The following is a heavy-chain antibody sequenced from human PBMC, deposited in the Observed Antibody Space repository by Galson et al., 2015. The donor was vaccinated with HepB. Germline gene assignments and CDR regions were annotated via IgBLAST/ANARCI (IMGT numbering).Heavy chain of an antibody. CDR2: IRNDESNQ. J-gene: IGHJ1*01. Sequence: SLRLSCAASGFTFSSYGMHWVRQAPGKGLEWVAFIRNDESNQYYADSVKGRFTISRDNSKNTLYLQMNSLRLEDTAMYYCAKMAGGATYSQHWGQGTLVTVSS. CDR1: GFTFSSYG. V-gene: IGHV3-30*02. CDR3: AKMAGGATYSQH. D-gene: IGHD1-26*01.